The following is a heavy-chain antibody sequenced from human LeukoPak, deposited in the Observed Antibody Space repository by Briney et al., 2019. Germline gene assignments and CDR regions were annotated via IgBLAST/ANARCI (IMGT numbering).Heavy chain of an antibody. D-gene: IGHD5-18*01. CDR2: IYYSGST. Sequence: SETLSLTCTVSGGSISSYYWSWIRQPPGKGLEWIGYIYYSGSTYYNPSLKSRVTISVDTSKNQFSLKLSSVTAADTAVYYCARGRDTAMVTAFDIWGQGTMVTVSS. CDR1: GGSISSYY. J-gene: IGHJ3*02. V-gene: IGHV4-59*12. CDR3: ARGRDTAMVTAFDI.